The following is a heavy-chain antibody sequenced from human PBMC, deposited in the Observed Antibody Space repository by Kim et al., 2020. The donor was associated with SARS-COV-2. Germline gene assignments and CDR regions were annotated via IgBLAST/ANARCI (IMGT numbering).Heavy chain of an antibody. D-gene: IGHD3-10*01. V-gene: IGHV5-51*01. CDR3: ARSGITMVRGVITFDAFDI. CDR2: IYPGDSDT. Sequence: GESLKISCKGSGYSFTSYWIGWVRQMPGKGLEWMGIIYPGDSDTRYSPSFQGQVTISADKSISTAYLQWSSLKASDTAMYYCARSGITMVRGVITFDAFDIWGQGTMVTFSS. J-gene: IGHJ3*02. CDR1: GYSFTSYW.